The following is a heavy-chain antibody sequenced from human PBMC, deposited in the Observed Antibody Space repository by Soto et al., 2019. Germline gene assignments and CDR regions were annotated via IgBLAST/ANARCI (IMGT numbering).Heavy chain of an antibody. CDR1: GGSFSGYY. CDR2: INHSGST. D-gene: IGHD3-10*01. CDR3: ARAPMVRGGGLDY. Sequence: QVQLQQWGAGLLKPSETLSLTCAVYGGSFSGYYWSWIRQPPGKGLEWIGEINHSGSTNYNPSLKSRVTISVDTSKNQFSLKLSSVTAADTAVYYCARAPMVRGGGLDYWGQGTLVTVSS. J-gene: IGHJ4*02. V-gene: IGHV4-34*01.